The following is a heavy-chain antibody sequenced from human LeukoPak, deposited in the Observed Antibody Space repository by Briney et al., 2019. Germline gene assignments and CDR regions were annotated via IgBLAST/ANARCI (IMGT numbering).Heavy chain of an antibody. CDR2: VDPGDSYI. CDR1: EYSSTTFG. V-gene: IGHV5-10-1*01. CDR3: ARHRSLSNLDY. J-gene: IGHJ4*02. D-gene: IGHD4-11*01. Sequence: HGESLKISWKRSEYSSTTFGISGARQMPGKGLEWMGGVDPGDSYIKYSPSFQGHVTISADKSISTAYLHWNSLKASDTALYYCARHRSLSNLDYWGQGTLVAVSS.